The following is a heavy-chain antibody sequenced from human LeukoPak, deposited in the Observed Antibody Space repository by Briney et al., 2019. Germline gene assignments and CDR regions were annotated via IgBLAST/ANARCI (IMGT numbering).Heavy chain of an antibody. CDR1: GGSFSCYY. Sequence: SETLSLTRAVYGGSFSCYYWSWIRQPPGKGLEWIGEINHSGSTNYNPSLKSRVTISVDTSKNQFSLKLSSVTAADTAVYYCASDAGDSSGPNYWGQGTLVTVSS. CDR2: INHSGST. CDR3: ASDAGDSSGPNY. V-gene: IGHV4-34*01. J-gene: IGHJ4*02. D-gene: IGHD3-22*01.